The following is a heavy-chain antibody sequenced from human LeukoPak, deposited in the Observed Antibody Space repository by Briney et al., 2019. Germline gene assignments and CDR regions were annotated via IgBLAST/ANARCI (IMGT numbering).Heavy chain of an antibody. CDR2: IGSGGATT. V-gene: IGHV3-23*01. CDR1: GFTFSSYA. CDR3: AKDTWVRRYFDY. D-gene: IGHD2/OR15-2a*01. J-gene: IGHJ4*03. Sequence: PGGSLRLSCAASGFTFSSYAMSWARQAPGKGLEWVSAIGSGGATTYYADSVKGRFTISRDNSKNTLFLQMNSLRAEDTAVYYCAKDTWVRRYFDYWGQGTLVTVSS.